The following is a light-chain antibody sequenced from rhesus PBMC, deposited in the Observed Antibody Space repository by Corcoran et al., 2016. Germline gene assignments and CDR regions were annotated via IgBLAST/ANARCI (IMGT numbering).Light chain of an antibody. CDR3: QQHNSHPPYS. J-gene: IGKJ2*01. V-gene: IGKV1-44*02. CDR1: QTISSY. Sequence: DIQMTQSPSSLSASVGDRVTITCRASQTISSYLAWYQQKPGKVPKLLIYAASSLESGVPSQFSGSGSGTEFTLTISSLQPEDFATYYCQQHNSHPPYSFGQGTKVEIK. CDR2: AAS.